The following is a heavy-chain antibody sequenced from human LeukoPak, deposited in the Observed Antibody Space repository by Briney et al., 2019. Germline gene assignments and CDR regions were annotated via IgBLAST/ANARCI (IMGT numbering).Heavy chain of an antibody. CDR2: INTDGSST. CDR3: STGRGTPLGF. CDR1: GFIFSTYW. Sequence: SGGSLRLSCAASGFIFSTYWMHWVRQAPGKGLVWVARINTDGSSTNYEYSVEGRFTISRDNAENTLYLQMNSLRAEDTAVYFCSTGRGTPLGFWGQGTLVTVSS. D-gene: IGHD1-26*01. V-gene: IGHV3-74*01. J-gene: IGHJ4*02.